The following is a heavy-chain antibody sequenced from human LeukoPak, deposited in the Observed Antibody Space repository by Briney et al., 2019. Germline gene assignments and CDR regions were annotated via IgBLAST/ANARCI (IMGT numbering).Heavy chain of an antibody. CDR2: ITVASGNT. CDR1: GYTFITSS. CDR3: VGGSLGY. Sequence: ASVKVSCKTLGYTFITSSIYWVRQAPGQRLEWLGRITVASGNTRYSENLQGRITLTRDTSANTAYMELRNLRSEDTAVYYCVGGSLGYWGQGTLVTVSS. V-gene: IGHV1-3*01. J-gene: IGHJ4*02.